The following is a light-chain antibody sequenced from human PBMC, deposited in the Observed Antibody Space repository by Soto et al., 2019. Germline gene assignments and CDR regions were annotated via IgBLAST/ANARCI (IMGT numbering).Light chain of an antibody. Sequence: EIVLTQSPGTLSLSPGERATLSCRASQSVSSSYLAWCQQKPGQAPRLLIYGASSRATGIPDRFSGSGSGTDFTLTISRLEPEDLAVDYCQQYRSFSWRFGQGPSVDIK. J-gene: IGKJ1*01. CDR3: QQYRSFSWR. V-gene: IGKV3-20*01. CDR2: GAS. CDR1: QSVSSSY.